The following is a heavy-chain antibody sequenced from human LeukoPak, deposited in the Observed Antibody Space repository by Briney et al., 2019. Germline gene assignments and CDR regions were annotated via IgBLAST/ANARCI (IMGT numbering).Heavy chain of an antibody. CDR2: IIPIFGTA. D-gene: IGHD3-22*01. CDR1: GYTLTELS. J-gene: IGHJ4*02. Sequence: GASVKVSCKVSGYTLTELSMHWVRQAPGKGLEWMGGIIPIFGTANYAQKFQGRVTITADESTSTAYMELSSLRSEDTAVYYCARVMGDYYYDSSGYLDYWGQGTLVTVSS. CDR3: ARVMGDYYYDSSGYLDY. V-gene: IGHV1-69*13.